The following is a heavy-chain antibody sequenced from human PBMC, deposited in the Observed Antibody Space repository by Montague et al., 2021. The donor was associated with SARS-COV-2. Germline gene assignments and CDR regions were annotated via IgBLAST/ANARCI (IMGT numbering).Heavy chain of an antibody. CDR3: ARIPVGSKYYFDF. CDR1: GDRVSSNIAT. CDR2: TYYRSKWYN. D-gene: IGHD2-2*01. J-gene: IGHJ4*02. V-gene: IGHV6-1*01. Sequence: CAISGDRVSSNIATWNWTRQSPSRGLEWLGRTYYRSKWYNDYAEXVKSRITIDPDTSKHQFSLHLNSVTPEDTAVYYCARIPVGSKYYFDFWGQGTLVTVSS.